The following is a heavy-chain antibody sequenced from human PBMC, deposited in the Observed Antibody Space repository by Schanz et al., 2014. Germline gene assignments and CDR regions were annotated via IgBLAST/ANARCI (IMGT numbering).Heavy chain of an antibody. J-gene: IGHJ5*02. CDR3: ARDRRRYCSTASCLHDNWFDP. D-gene: IGHD2-2*01. CDR2: INGYNGHT. V-gene: IGHV1-18*01. Sequence: QVQLLQSGAEVKKPGASMKVSCKASGYTFTSYGIKWVRQAPGQGLEWMGWINGYNGHTLYAQKFQGRVTITADRSTSTAYMELSSLRSDDTAVYYCARDRRRYCSTASCLHDNWFDPWGQGTLVIVSS. CDR1: GYTFTSYG.